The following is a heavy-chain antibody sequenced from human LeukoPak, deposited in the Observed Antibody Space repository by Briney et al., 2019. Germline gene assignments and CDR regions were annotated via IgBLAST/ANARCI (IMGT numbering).Heavy chain of an antibody. CDR3: ARDTDYYGSGTLCYMDY. V-gene: IGHV3-66*01. Sequence: GRSLRLSCAASGFTFSNAWMSWVRQAPGKGLEWVSIIYSGGSTYYTDSVKGRFTISRDNSKNTVYLQMNSLRAEDTAVCYCARDTDYYGSGTLCYMDYWGQETELPVSS. J-gene: IGHJ4*02. D-gene: IGHD3-10*01. CDR2: IYSGGST. CDR1: GFTFSNAW.